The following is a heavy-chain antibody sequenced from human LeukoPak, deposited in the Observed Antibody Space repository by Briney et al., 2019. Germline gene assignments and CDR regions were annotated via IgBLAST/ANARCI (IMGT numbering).Heavy chain of an antibody. J-gene: IGHJ4*02. CDR1: GGSISSSSYY. V-gene: IGHV4-39*01. CDR2: IYYSGST. D-gene: IGHD5-18*01. CDR3: ARNVKVDTAMAAILDY. Sequence: SETLSLTYTVSGGSISSSSYYWGWIRQPPGKGLEWIGSIYYSGSTYYNPSLKSRVTVSVDTSKNQFSLKLSSVTAADTAVYYCARNVKVDTAMAAILDYWGQGTLVTVSS.